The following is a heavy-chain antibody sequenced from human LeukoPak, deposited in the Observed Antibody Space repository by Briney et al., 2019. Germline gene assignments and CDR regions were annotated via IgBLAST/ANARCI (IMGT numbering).Heavy chain of an antibody. V-gene: IGHV4-34*01. J-gene: IGHJ4*02. Sequence: SETLSLTCAVYGGSFSGYYWSWIRQPPGKGLEWIGEINHSGSTSYNPSLKSRVTISVDTSKNQFSLKVSSVTAADTALYYCARGHSSVVTAIPYYFDYWGQGTLVTVSS. CDR3: ARGHSSVVTAIPYYFDY. D-gene: IGHD2-21*02. CDR2: INHSGST. CDR1: GGSFSGYY.